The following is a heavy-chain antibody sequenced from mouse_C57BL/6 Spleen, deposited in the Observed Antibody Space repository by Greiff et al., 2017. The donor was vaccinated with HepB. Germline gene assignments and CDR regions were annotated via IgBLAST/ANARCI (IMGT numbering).Heavy chain of an antibody. J-gene: IGHJ1*03. Sequence: EVKLVESGGGLVKPGGSLKLSCAASGFTFSDYGMHWVRQAPEKGLEWVAYISSGSSTIYYADTVKGRFTISRDNAKNTLFLQMTSLRSEDTAMYYCATVTTVLALRYFDVWGTGTTVTVSS. CDR1: GFTFSDYG. V-gene: IGHV5-17*01. CDR3: ATVTTVLALRYFDV. D-gene: IGHD1-1*01. CDR2: ISSGSSTI.